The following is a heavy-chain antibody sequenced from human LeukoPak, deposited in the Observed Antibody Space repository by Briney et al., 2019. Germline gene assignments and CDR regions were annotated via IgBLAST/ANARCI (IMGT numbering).Heavy chain of an antibody. J-gene: IGHJ4*02. CDR3: ARGDYDLLTGDHIGLFDY. Sequence: SETLSLTCTVSGGSISSYYWSWIRQPPGKGLEWIGYIYYSGSTNYNPSLKSRVTISVDTSKNQFSLKLSSVTAADTAVYYCARGDYDLLTGDHIGLFDYWGQGTLVTVSS. CDR1: GGSISSYY. CDR2: IYYSGST. D-gene: IGHD3-9*01. V-gene: IGHV4-59*01.